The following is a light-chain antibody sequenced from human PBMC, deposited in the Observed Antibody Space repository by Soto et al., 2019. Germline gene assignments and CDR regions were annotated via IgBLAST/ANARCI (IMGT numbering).Light chain of an antibody. V-gene: IGKV3-15*01. J-gene: IGKJ5*01. Sequence: EIVMTQSPGTLSVSPGERATLSCRASQSFSSNLSWYQQKPGQAPRLLIYGASTRATGIPARFSGSGSETEFTLTISSLQSEDFAVYYCQQYNNWPPMITFGQGTRLEIK. CDR3: QQYNNWPPMIT. CDR1: QSFSSN. CDR2: GAS.